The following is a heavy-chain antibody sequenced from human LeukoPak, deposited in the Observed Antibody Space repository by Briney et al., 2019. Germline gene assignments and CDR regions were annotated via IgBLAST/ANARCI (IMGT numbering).Heavy chain of an antibody. CDR3: ARVTRTFYDILTGRSREGRFDY. J-gene: IGHJ4*02. D-gene: IGHD3-9*01. CDR1: GGSFSGYY. V-gene: IGHV4-34*01. Sequence: SETLSLTCAVYGGSFSGYYWSWIRQPPGKGLEWIGEIDHSGRTNSNASLKSRVTLSVDMSKNQFSLKLRSVTAADTAVYYCARVTRTFYDILTGRSREGRFDYWGQGTLVTVSS. CDR2: IDHSGRT.